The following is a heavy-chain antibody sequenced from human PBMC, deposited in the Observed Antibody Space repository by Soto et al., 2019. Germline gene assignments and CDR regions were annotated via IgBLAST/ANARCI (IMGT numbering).Heavy chain of an antibody. CDR1: GFTFSNYA. CDR2: ISYDGSNK. Sequence: GGSLRLSCAPSGFTFSNYAMHWVRQAPGKGLEWVAVISYDGSNKYYADSVKGRFTISRDNSKNTLYLQMNSLRAEDTAVYYCARDNAELEPYDSSGYVGYYGMDVWGQGTTVTVSS. V-gene: IGHV3-30-3*01. D-gene: IGHD3-22*01. J-gene: IGHJ6*02. CDR3: ARDNAELEPYDSSGYVGYYGMDV.